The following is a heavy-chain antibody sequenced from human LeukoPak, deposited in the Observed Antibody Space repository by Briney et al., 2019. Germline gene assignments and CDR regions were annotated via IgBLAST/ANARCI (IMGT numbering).Heavy chain of an antibody. CDR1: GGTFSSYA. J-gene: IGHJ5*02. CDR2: IIPILGIA. Sequence: SVKVSCKASGGTFSSYAISWVRQAPGQGLEWMGRIIPILGIANYAQKFQGRVTITADKSTSTAYMELSSLRSEDTAVYYCARAPVTNGPPFDPWGQGTLVTVSS. D-gene: IGHD4-17*01. CDR3: ARAPVTNGPPFDP. V-gene: IGHV1-69*04.